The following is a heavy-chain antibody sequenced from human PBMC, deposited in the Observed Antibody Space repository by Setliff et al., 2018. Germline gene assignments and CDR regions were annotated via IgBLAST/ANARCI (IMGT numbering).Heavy chain of an antibody. CDR3: ARFGGSCSSSSCYASDL. Sequence: ASVKVSCKASGYTFTNHYMHWVRQAPGQGLEWMGMINPGGGSTTYAQKFQGRVTMTRDTSTSTVYMELSSLRTEDTAVYYCARFGGSCSSSSCYASDLWGQGTMVTVS. J-gene: IGHJ3*01. CDR1: GYTFTNHY. D-gene: IGHD2-2*01. CDR2: INPGGGST. V-gene: IGHV1-46*01.